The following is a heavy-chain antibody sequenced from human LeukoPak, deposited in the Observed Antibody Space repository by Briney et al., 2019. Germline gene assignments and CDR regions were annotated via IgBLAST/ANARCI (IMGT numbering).Heavy chain of an antibody. CDR1: GFTFSSYW. V-gene: IGHV3-20*04. D-gene: IGHD3-22*01. CDR2: IYWNGDSR. Sequence: PGGSLRLSCAASGFTFSSYWMSWVRQAPGKGLEWVADIYWNGDSRGYAHSVRGRFTIYRDNSKNSLYLQMNSLRVEDTAFYYSARDDLLHRSWFDPWGQGSLVTVSS. J-gene: IGHJ5*02. CDR3: ARDDLLHRSWFDP.